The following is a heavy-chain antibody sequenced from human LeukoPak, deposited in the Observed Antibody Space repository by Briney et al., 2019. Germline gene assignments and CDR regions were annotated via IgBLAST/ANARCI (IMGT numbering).Heavy chain of an antibody. J-gene: IGHJ5*02. V-gene: IGHV3-74*01. D-gene: IGHD3-9*01. CDR2: INSDGSST. Sequence: PGGSLRLSCAASGFTFSSYWMHWVRQAPGKGLVWVSRINSDGSSTSYADSVKGRFTISRDNAKNTLYLQMNSLRAEDTAVYYCARGGGGSYYDILTGYHWGQGTLVTVSS. CDR1: GFTFSSYW. CDR3: ARGGGGSYYDILTGYH.